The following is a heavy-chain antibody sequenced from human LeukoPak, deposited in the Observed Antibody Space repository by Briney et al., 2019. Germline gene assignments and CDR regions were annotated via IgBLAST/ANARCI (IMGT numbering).Heavy chain of an antibody. V-gene: IGHV1-2*02. CDR2: INPNSRGT. D-gene: IGHD3-3*01. CDR1: GYTFTGYY. Sequence: ASVKVSCKASGYTFTGYYMHWVRQAPGQGLEWMGWINPNSRGTNYAQKFQGRVTMTRDTSISTAYMELSRLRSDDTAVYYCARVFSGYDFWSGYLDYWGQGTLVTVSS. J-gene: IGHJ4*02. CDR3: ARVFSGYDFWSGYLDY.